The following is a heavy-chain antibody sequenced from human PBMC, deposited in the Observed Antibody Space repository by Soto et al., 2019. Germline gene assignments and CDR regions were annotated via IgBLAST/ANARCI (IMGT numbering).Heavy chain of an antibody. CDR3: ARMGHCISTSCYEAYYYGMDV. J-gene: IGHJ6*02. CDR2: IYYSGST. Sequence: QVQLQESGPGLVKPPETLSLTCTVSGGSVSSGSYYWSWIRQPPGKGLEWIGYIYYSGSTNYNPSLTSRVTISVDTSKNQCSLKLSSVTAADTAVYYCARMGHCISTSCYEAYYYGMDVWGQGTTVTVSS. CDR1: GGSVSSGSYY. V-gene: IGHV4-61*01. D-gene: IGHD2-2*01.